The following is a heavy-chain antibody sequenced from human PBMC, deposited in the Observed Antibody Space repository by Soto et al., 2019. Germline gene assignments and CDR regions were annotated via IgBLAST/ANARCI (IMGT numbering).Heavy chain of an antibody. CDR2: INHSGST. V-gene: IGHV4-34*01. Sequence: SETLSLTCAVYGGSFSGYYWSWIRQPPGKGLEWIGEINHSGSTNYNPSLKSRVTISVDTSKNQFSLKLSSVTAADTAVYYCARGRGGWFINQLLNAFDIRGQGTTVTVSS. D-gene: IGHD2-2*01. CDR3: ARGRGGWFINQLLNAFDI. CDR1: GGSFSGYY. J-gene: IGHJ3*02.